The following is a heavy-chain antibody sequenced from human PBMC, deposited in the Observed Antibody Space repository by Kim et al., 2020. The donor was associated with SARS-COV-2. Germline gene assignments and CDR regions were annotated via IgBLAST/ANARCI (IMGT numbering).Heavy chain of an antibody. D-gene: IGHD3-10*01. J-gene: IGHJ6*02. Sequence: GGSLRLSCAASGFIFSTHSMNWVRQAPGKGLEWVSYISSTSRTIYYADSVKGRFTISRDNAKNSLYLQTNSLRDEDTDIYYCGREAYQGSGSFNYYYGMDVWGQGTTVTVSS. CDR2: ISSTSRTI. V-gene: IGHV3-48*02. CDR3: GREAYQGSGSFNYYYGMDV. CDR1: GFIFSTHS.